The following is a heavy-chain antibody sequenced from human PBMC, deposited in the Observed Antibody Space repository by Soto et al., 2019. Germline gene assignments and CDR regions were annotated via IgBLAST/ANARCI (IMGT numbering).Heavy chain of an antibody. Sequence: EVQLLESGGGLVQPGGSLRLSCAASGFTFTTYAMTWVRQAPGKGLEWLSAINTAGTTYYADSVKGRFTISRDNAKNTLYLQMNGLRVEDTAVYYCAKDWYEDSWGQGTLVTFSS. J-gene: IGHJ4*02. V-gene: IGHV3-23*01. CDR3: AKDWYEDS. CDR1: GFTFTTYA. CDR2: INTAGTT. D-gene: IGHD6-13*01.